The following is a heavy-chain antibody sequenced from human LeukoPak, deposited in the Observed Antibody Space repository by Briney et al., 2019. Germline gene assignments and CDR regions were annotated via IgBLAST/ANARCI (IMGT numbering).Heavy chain of an antibody. J-gene: IGHJ6*03. Sequence: GGSLRLSCAASGFTFSSYWMSWVRQAPGKGLEWVANIKQDGSEKYYVDSVKGRFTISRDNAKNTLYLQMNSLRAEDTAVYYCARDPWFGDYYMDVWGKGTTVTISS. D-gene: IGHD3-10*01. CDR3: ARDPWFGDYYMDV. CDR2: IKQDGSEK. CDR1: GFTFSSYW. V-gene: IGHV3-7*01.